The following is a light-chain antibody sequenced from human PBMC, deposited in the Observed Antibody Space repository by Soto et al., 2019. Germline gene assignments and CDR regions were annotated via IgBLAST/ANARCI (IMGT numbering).Light chain of an antibody. CDR2: NNN. CDR3: AAWGASLYGPG. Sequence: QSVLTQPPSASGTPGQRVTISCSGSSSNIGNNPVNWYQQLPGTAPKLLLYNNNERPSGVPDRFSGSKSGTAASLAISGLQSVDEAEYYCAAWGASLYGPGFGGGTKLTVL. V-gene: IGLV1-44*01. J-gene: IGLJ2*01. CDR1: SSNIGNNP.